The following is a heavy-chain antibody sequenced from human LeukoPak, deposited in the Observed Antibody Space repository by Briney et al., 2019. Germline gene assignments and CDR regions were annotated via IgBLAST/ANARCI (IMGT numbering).Heavy chain of an antibody. J-gene: IGHJ5*02. CDR3: ARDHPGYCSSTSCPAVYNWFDP. D-gene: IGHD2-2*01. V-gene: IGHV4-4*07. CDR1: GGSISSYY. CDR2: IYTSGST. Sequence: PSETLPLTCTVSGGSISSYYWSWIRQPAGKGLEWIGRIYTSGSTNYNPSLKSRVTMSVDTSRNQFSLKLSSVTAADTAVYYCARDHPGYCSSTSCPAVYNWFDPWGQGTLVTVSS.